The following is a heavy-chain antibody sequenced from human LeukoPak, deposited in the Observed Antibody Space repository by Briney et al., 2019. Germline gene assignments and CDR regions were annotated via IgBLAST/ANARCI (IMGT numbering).Heavy chain of an antibody. CDR2: INPNSGGT. CDR1: GYTFTGYY. CDR3: ARESAAGTSLDY. V-gene: IGHV1-2*02. J-gene: IGHJ4*02. D-gene: IGHD6-13*01. Sequence: ASVKVSCKASGYTFTGYYIHWVRQAPGQGLEWMGWINPNSGGTNYAQKFQGRVTMTRDTSISTAYMELSRLRSDDTAVYYCARESAAGTSLDYWGQGTLVTVSS.